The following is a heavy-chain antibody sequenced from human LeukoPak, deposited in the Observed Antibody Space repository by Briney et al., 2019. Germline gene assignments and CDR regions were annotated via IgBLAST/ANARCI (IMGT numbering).Heavy chain of an antibody. J-gene: IGHJ6*03. CDR2: ISGRSYI. CDR1: GFTFSTYN. CDR3: ARVIISYYHMDV. Sequence: GSLRLSCAASGFTFSTYNMSWVRQAPGKGLEWVSSISGRSYIDYADSVRGRFTISRDNAKNSLYLQMNSLRAEDTAVYYCARVIISYYHMDVWGKGTTVTVSS. V-gene: IGHV3-21*01.